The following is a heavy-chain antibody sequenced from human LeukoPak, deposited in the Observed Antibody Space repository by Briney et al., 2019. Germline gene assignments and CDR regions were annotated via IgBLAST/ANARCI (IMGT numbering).Heavy chain of an antibody. CDR3: ASTGYSSSWFRGGYYYGMDV. CDR1: GYTFTSYD. V-gene: IGHV1-8*01. D-gene: IGHD6-13*01. Sequence: ASVKVSCKASGYTFTSYDINWVRQATGQGLEWMGWMNPNSGNTGYTQKFQGRVTMTRNTSISTAYMELSSLRSEDTAVYYCASTGYSSSWFRGGYYYGMDVWGQGTTVTVSS. J-gene: IGHJ6*02. CDR2: MNPNSGNT.